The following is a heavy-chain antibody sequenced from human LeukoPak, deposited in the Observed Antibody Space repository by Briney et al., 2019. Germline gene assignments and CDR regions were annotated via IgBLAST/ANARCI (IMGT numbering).Heavy chain of an antibody. CDR1: GGSISSYY. D-gene: IGHD2-8*01. J-gene: IGHJ4*02. Sequence: PSETLSLTCTVSGGSISSYYWSWIRQPPGKGLEWIGYIYYSGSTNYNPSLKSRVTISVDTSKNQFSLKLSSVTAADTAVYYCARESMYLASLDWGQGTLVTVSS. CDR2: IYYSGST. V-gene: IGHV4-59*12. CDR3: ARESMYLASLD.